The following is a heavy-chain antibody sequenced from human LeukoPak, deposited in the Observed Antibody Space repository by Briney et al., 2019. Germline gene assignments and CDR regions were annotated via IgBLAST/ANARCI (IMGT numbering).Heavy chain of an antibody. Sequence: SETLSLTCGVYNGSFSHVYWNWIRHPPGKELEWIGEINERGNTNYNPSLRSRISISVDTSKKQFSLRLGSVTAADTAVYYCARGNDFWSGFYFEYWGQGTLVTVSA. CDR3: ARGNDFWSGFYFEY. J-gene: IGHJ4*02. CDR2: INERGNT. CDR1: NGSFSHVY. V-gene: IGHV4-34*01. D-gene: IGHD3-3*01.